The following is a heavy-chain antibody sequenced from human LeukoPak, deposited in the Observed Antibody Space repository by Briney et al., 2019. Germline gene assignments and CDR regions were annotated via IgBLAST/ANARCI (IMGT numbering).Heavy chain of an antibody. CDR3: AREKYSSAPNDAFDI. V-gene: IGHV3-21*01. J-gene: IGHJ3*02. CDR1: GFTFSSYS. CDR2: ISSSSYI. D-gene: IGHD3-22*01. Sequence: GGSLRLSCAASGFTFSSYSMNWVRQAPGKWLEWVSSISSSSYIYYADSVKGRFTISRDNAKNSLYLQMNSLRAEDTAVYYCAREKYSSAPNDAFDIWGQGTMVTVSS.